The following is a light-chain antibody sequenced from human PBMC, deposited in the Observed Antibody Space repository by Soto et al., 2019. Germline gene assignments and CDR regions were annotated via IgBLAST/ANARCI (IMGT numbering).Light chain of an antibody. Sequence: EIVLTQSPATLSLSQGEGATLSCRASQYITIYLAWYQQKPGQAPRLLIYDASNRATGIPARFSGSGSGTDITLTISSLEPDDFAVYYCQHRSNWPRTFGQGTKVDIK. CDR3: QHRSNWPRT. CDR2: DAS. V-gene: IGKV3-11*01. CDR1: QYITIY. J-gene: IGKJ1*01.